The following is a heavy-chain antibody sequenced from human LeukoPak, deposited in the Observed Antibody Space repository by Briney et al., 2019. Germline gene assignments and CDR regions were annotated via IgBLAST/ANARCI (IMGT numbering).Heavy chain of an antibody. CDR2: ISGSGGST. J-gene: IGHJ3*02. CDR3: AKVRYGIRVVAFDI. Sequence: GGSLRLSCAASGFTFSSYAMSWVRQAPGKGPEWVSAISGSGGSTYYADSVKGRFTISRGNSKNTLYLQMNSLRAEDTAVYYCAKVRYGIRVVAFDIWGQGTMVTVSS. CDR1: GFTFSSYA. V-gene: IGHV3-23*01. D-gene: IGHD2-15*01.